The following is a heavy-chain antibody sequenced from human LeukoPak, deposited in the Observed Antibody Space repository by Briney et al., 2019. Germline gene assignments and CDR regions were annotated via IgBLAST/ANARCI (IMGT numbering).Heavy chain of an antibody. CDR1: GFTFSSYG. Sequence: GGSLRLSCAASGFTFSSYGMHWVRQAPGEGLEWVAFIRYDGSDKYYADSVKGRFTISRDNSKNTLYLQMNSLRAEDTAVYYCAKNYDYVWGSYRYLDYWGQGTLVTVSS. J-gene: IGHJ4*02. CDR2: IRYDGSDK. CDR3: AKNYDYVWGSYRYLDY. D-gene: IGHD3-16*02. V-gene: IGHV3-30*02.